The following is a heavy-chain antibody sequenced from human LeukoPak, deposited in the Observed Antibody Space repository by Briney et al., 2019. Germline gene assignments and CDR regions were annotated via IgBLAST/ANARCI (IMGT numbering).Heavy chain of an antibody. D-gene: IGHD4-11*01. V-gene: IGHV4-59*01. CDR2: IYYSGST. J-gene: IGHJ6*02. Sequence: SETLSLTCTVSGGSINSYYWSWIRQPPGKGLEWIAYIYYSGSTNYNPSLKSRVTISVDASKNQFSLKLSSVTAADTAVYFCARNNYVTHFYGLDVWGQGTTVTVSS. CDR3: ARNNYVTHFYGLDV. CDR1: GGSINSYY.